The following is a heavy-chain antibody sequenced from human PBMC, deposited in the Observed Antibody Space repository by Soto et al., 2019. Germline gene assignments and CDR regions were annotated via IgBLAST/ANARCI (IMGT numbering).Heavy chain of an antibody. J-gene: IGHJ4*02. D-gene: IGHD4-17*01. Sequence: PSETLSLTCTVSGGSISSYCWSWIRQPPGKGLEWIGYIYYSGSTNYNPSLKSRVTISVDTSKNQFSLKLSSVTAADTAVYYCARSSTVTTYPRFDYWGQGTLVTVSS. CDR2: IYYSGST. CDR1: GGSISSYC. CDR3: ARSSTVTTYPRFDY. V-gene: IGHV4-59*08.